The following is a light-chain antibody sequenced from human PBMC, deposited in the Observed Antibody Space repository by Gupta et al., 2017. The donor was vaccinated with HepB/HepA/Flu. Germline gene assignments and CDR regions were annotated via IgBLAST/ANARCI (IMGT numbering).Light chain of an antibody. CDR1: SSNIGAGYD. J-gene: IGLJ3*02. CDR2: GNS. Sequence: QSVLTPPPSVSGAPGQRVTIPCTGGSSNIGAGYDVHWYQQLPGTAPKLLIYGNSNRPSGVPDRFSGSKSGTSASLAITGLQAEDEADYYCQSYDRSLSAWVFGGGTKLTVL. V-gene: IGLV1-40*01. CDR3: QSYDRSLSAWV.